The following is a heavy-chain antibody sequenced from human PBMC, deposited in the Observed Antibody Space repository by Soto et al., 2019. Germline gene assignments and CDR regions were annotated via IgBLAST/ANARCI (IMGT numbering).Heavy chain of an antibody. D-gene: IGHD1-26*01. CDR1: GGTFSSYA. CDR2: ITPIFGTA. CDR3: ASRSIVGVYYYYYGMDV. Sequence: GASVKVSCKASGGTFSSYAISWVRQAPGQGLEWMGGITPIFGTANYAQKFQGRVTITADESTSTAYMELSSLRSEDTAVYYCASRSIVGVYYYYYGMDVWGQGTTVTVS. J-gene: IGHJ6*02. V-gene: IGHV1-69*13.